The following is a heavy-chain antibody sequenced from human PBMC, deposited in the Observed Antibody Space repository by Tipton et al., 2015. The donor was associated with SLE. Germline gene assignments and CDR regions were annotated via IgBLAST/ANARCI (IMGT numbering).Heavy chain of an antibody. CDR1: GFTVSNNY. CDR3: ARGPYCTGGNCPGAFDI. Sequence: GSLRLSCAASGFTVSNNYMSWVRQAPGKGLEWVGHIKSIADGGATDYAAPVKGRFTISRDDSKNTLYLQMNSLKTEDTGVYYCARGPYCTGGNCPGAFDIWGQGTVVTVFS. CDR2: IKSIADGGAT. D-gene: IGHD2-8*02. V-gene: IGHV3-15*01. J-gene: IGHJ3*02.